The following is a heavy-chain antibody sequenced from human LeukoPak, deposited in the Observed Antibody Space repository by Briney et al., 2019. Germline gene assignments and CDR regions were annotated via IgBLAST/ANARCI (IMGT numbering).Heavy chain of an antibody. CDR2: ISSSSSNT. Sequence: GGSLRLSCAASGFTFSRYSMNWVRQAPGKGLEWVSSISSSSSNTYYADSLKGRFTISRDNAKNSLYLQMTGLRVEDTAMYYCARANDNYYYYYMDVWGKGTTVTIS. CDR3: ARANDNYYYYYMDV. D-gene: IGHD3-9*01. CDR1: GFTFSRYS. J-gene: IGHJ6*03. V-gene: IGHV3-21*01.